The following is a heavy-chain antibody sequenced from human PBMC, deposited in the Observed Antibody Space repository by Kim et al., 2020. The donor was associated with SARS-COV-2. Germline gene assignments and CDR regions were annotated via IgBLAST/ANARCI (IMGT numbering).Heavy chain of an antibody. J-gene: IGHJ3*02. V-gene: IGHV1-18*04. D-gene: IGHD3-9*01. CDR2: ISAYNGNT. CDR1: GYTFTSYG. CDR3: ARRGAYYDILTGYYIPAYGNAFDI. Sequence: ASVKVSCKASGYTFTSYGISWVRQAPGQGLEWMGWISAYNGNTNYAQKLQGRVTMTTDTSTSTAYMELRSLRSDDTAVYYCARRGAYYDILTGYYIPAYGNAFDIWGQGTMVTVSS.